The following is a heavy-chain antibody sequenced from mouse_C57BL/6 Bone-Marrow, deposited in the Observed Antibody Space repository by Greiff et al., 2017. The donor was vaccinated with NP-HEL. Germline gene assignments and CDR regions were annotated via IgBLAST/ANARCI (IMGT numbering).Heavy chain of an antibody. CDR2: IYPGGGYT. Sequence: QVQLQQSGAELVRPGPSVKMSCKASGYTFTNYWIGWAKQRPGHGLEWIGDIYPGGGYTNYNEKFKGKATLTADKSSSTAYMQFSSLTSEDSAIYYCARLNYERYFDVWGTGTTVTVSS. V-gene: IGHV1-63*01. CDR3: ARLNYERYFDV. J-gene: IGHJ1*03. D-gene: IGHD1-1*01. CDR1: GYTFTNYW.